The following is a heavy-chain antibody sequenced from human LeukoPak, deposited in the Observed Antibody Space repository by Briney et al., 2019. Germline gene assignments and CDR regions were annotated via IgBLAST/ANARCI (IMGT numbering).Heavy chain of an antibody. Sequence: GGSLRLSCAASGFTFSSFEMNWVRQAPGKGLEWVAVIWYDGSNKYYADSVKGRFTISRDNSKNTLYLQMNSLRAEDTAVYYCARESYDFWSGYAYYFDYWGQGTLVTVSS. J-gene: IGHJ4*02. CDR3: ARESYDFWSGYAYYFDY. CDR2: IWYDGSNK. CDR1: GFTFSSFE. D-gene: IGHD3-3*01. V-gene: IGHV3-33*08.